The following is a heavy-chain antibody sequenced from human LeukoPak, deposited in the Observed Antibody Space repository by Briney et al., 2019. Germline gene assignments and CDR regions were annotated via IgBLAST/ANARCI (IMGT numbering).Heavy chain of an antibody. CDR1: GYTFSNYG. V-gene: IGHV1-18*01. CDR2: ISAYNGNT. Sequence: ASVKVSCKTSGYTFSNYGISWVRQAPGQGLEWMGWISAYNGNTNYAQKLQGRVTMTTDTSTSTAYMELRSLRSDDTAVYYCARVNSDYFDYWGQGTLVTVSS. CDR3: ARVNSDYFDY. D-gene: IGHD4-23*01. J-gene: IGHJ4*02.